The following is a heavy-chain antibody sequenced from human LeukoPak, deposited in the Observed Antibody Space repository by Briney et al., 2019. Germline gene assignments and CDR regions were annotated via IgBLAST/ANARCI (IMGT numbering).Heavy chain of an antibody. D-gene: IGHD3-10*01. CDR3: ARAPRITMVRGVIYWFDP. V-gene: IGHV1-8*03. CDR2: MNPNSGNT. J-gene: IGHJ5*02. Sequence: ASVKVSCKASGYTFTSYDINWVRQATGQGLEWMGWMNPNSGNTGYAQKFRGRVTITRNTSISTAYMELSSLRSEDTAVYYCARAPRITMVRGVIYWFDPWGQGTLVTVSS. CDR1: GYTFTSYD.